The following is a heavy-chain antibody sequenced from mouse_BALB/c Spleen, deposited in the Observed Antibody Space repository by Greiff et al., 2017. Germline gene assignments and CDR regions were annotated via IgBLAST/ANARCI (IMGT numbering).Heavy chain of an antibody. CDR3: NADSLMDY. Sequence: EVQLQQSGAELVRSGASVKLSCTASGFNIKDYYMHWVKQRPEQGLEWIGWIDPENGDTEYAPKFQGKATMTADTSSNTAYLQLSSLTSEDTAVYYCNADSLMDYWGQGTSVTVSS. V-gene: IGHV14-4*02. CDR1: GFNIKDYY. J-gene: IGHJ4*01. CDR2: IDPENGDT.